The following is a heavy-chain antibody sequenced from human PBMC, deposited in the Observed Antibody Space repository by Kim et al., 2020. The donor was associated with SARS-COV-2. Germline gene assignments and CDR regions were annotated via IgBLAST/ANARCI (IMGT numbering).Heavy chain of an antibody. J-gene: IGHJ4*02. CDR3: ARDGDTAMVTFDY. D-gene: IGHD5-18*01. V-gene: IGHV3-7*01. Sequence: YVSSVKGRFTISEDNAKNSLYLQMSSLRAEDTAVYYCARDGDTAMVTFDYWGQGTLVTVSS.